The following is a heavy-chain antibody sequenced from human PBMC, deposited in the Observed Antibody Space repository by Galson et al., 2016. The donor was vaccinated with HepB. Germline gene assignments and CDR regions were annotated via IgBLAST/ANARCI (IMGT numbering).Heavy chain of an antibody. Sequence: CAVSVGSISPYYWSWIRQPPGKGLEWIGYIYYSGNTNYHPSLKSRVTISVDTSKNQFSLRLTSVTAADTAVYYCARSRYRLDVWGQGTTVTVSS. CDR1: VGSISPYY. CDR2: IYYSGNT. V-gene: IGHV4-59*01. CDR3: ARSRYRLDV. J-gene: IGHJ6*02.